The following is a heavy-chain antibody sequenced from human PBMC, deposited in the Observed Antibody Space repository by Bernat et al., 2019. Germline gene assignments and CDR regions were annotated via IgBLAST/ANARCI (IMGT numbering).Heavy chain of an antibody. D-gene: IGHD5-18*01. Sequence: EVQRVESGGGLVQPGGSLRLSCAASGFTFSVYEMDWVRQAPGKGLEGVSYIRSSGIIDYADSVKGRFTISRDNAKNSLYLQMNSLRVEDTAVYYCARGWGYFVWGQGTTVTVSS. CDR1: GFTFSVYE. J-gene: IGHJ6*02. CDR3: ARGWGYFV. V-gene: IGHV3-48*03. CDR2: IRSSGII.